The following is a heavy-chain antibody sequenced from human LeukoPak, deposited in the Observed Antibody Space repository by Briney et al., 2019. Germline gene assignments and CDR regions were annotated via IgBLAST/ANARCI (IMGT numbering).Heavy chain of an antibody. Sequence: GSLRLSCAASGFTFSSYGMHWVRQAPGKGLEWVAFIRYDGSNKYYADSVKGRFTISRDNSKNTLYLQMNSLRAEDTAVYYCAKDLGGGSYGVSWFDPWGQGTLVTVSS. V-gene: IGHV3-30*02. CDR2: IRYDGSNK. CDR1: GFTFSSYG. CDR3: AKDLGGGSYGVSWFDP. D-gene: IGHD1-26*01. J-gene: IGHJ5*02.